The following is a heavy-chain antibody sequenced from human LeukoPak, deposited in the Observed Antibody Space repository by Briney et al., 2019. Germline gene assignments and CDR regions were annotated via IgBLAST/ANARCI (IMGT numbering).Heavy chain of an antibody. D-gene: IGHD3-10*01. CDR1: GFTFSSYA. CDR3: AKDPFGSGNWFDP. V-gene: IGHV3-23*01. Sequence: GRSLRLSYAASGFTFSSYAVSWVRQAPGKGLEWVSAISAAGGITYYADSVKGRFTISRDNSKNTLYLQMNSLRAEDTAVFYCAKDPFGSGNWFDPWGQGTLVTVSS. J-gene: IGHJ5*02. CDR2: ISAAGGIT.